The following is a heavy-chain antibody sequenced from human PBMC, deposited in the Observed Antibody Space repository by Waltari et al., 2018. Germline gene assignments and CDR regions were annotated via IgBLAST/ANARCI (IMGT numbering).Heavy chain of an antibody. Sequence: EVHLVESGGAVVQPGGCLRLSGDASGFIFDDFTMHWVRQPPGKGLEWVSLISWDGDLTYYGDSVKGRFTISRDNSKDSLYLQMNSLRSEDTALYYCVKDIGGSDSWGQGTPVTISS. V-gene: IGHV3-43*01. CDR3: VKDIGGSDS. CDR1: GFIFDDFT. CDR2: ISWDGDLT. J-gene: IGHJ4*02.